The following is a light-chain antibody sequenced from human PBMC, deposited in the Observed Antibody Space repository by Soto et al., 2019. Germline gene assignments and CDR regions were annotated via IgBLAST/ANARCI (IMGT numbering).Light chain of an antibody. CDR2: GAS. J-gene: IGKJ1*01. Sequence: EIVLTQSPGTLSLSPGEIATLSCRASQSVSSSYLVWHQQKPGQAPRVIIYGASSRATDIPDRITGSGSGTDFTLTISRLEPEDFAVYYCQHYGSTPWTFGQGTKVDIK. CDR3: QHYGSTPWT. CDR1: QSVSSSY. V-gene: IGKV3-20*01.